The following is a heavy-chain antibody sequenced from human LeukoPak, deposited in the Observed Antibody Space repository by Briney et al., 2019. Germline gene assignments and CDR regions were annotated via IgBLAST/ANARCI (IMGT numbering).Heavy chain of an antibody. D-gene: IGHD1-26*01. J-gene: IGHJ3*02. CDR2: INPNSGGT. CDR1: GYTFTGYY. Sequence: ASVKVSCKASGYTFTGYYMHWVRQAPGQGLEWMGWINPNSGGTNYAQKFQGRVTMTRDTSIGTAYMELSRLRSDDTAVYYCARVGATNDAFDIWGQGTMVTVSS. V-gene: IGHV1-2*02. CDR3: ARVGATNDAFDI.